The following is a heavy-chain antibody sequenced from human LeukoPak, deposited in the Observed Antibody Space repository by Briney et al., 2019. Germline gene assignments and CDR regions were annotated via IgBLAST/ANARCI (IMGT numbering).Heavy chain of an antibody. Sequence: GGSLRLSCAASGFALSSHWMTWVRQVPGRGPEWVANVNRNGSETYYLDSVKGRFTISKDNAKNSLYLQMNSLRVEDTAFYYCAKDNRRHYTSGPNPDSLHWGQGALVTVSS. CDR2: VNRNGSET. CDR3: AKDNRRHYTSGPNPDSLH. D-gene: IGHD6-19*01. J-gene: IGHJ4*02. CDR1: GFALSSHW. V-gene: IGHV3-7*03.